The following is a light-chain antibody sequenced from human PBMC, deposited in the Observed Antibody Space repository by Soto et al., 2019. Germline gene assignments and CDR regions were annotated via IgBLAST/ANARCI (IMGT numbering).Light chain of an antibody. CDR3: QQYHSAPQT. J-gene: IGKJ1*01. V-gene: IGKV4-1*01. Sequence: DIVMTQSPDSLAVSLGERATINCKSSQSVLFSPNNKNYLAWYQQKPGQPPKLLIYWASTRESGVPDRFSGGGSGTDFNLTISSLQAEDVAFYYCQQYHSAPQTFGQGTKVEIK. CDR2: WAS. CDR1: QSVLFSPNNKNY.